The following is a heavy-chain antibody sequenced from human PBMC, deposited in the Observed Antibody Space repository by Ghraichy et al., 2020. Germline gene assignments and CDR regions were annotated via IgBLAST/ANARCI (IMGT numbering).Heavy chain of an antibody. V-gene: IGHV4-39*01. CDR3: TRHSSGTLQWYYRGVDV. CDR2: AFYSGTD. J-gene: IGHJ6*02. CDR1: GASIRSPDYF. Sequence: SQTRSLTCTVSGASIRSPDYFWGWVRQPAGKGLECVGSAFYSGTDYYNPSLKSRVAVSVDTSKNQFSLKLTSVTAADSGLYFCTRHSSGTLQWYYRGVDVWGQGTTVIVSS. D-gene: IGHD6-19*01.